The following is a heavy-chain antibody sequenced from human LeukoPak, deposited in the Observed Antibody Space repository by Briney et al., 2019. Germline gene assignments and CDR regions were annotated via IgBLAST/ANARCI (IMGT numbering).Heavy chain of an antibody. J-gene: IGHJ4*02. V-gene: IGHV3-23*01. CDR3: GKPYSSGWYPHFDN. CDR2: ITSGGSA. D-gene: IGHD6-19*01. CDR1: GFTFSNYA. Sequence: GRSLRLSCAASGFTFSNYAMRWVRHAPGKGLEWVSAITSGGSAYYSDAVRGRFTISRDNSKNTLYLQMNSMRGEDMAVYYCGKPYSSGWYPHFDNWGQGTLVTVSS.